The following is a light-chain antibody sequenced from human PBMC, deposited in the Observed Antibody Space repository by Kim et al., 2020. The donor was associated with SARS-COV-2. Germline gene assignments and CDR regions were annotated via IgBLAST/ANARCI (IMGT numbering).Light chain of an antibody. CDR3: LQYGSSPRYA. V-gene: IGKV3-20*01. CDR2: GAS. Sequence: LSPGEGASLSCRASDSVSIYLAWYQQKPGQAPRLLIYGASSRATGIPDRFSGSGSGTDFTLTISRLDPEDFAVYYCLQYGSSPRYAFGQGTKLEI. CDR1: DSVSIY. J-gene: IGKJ2*01.